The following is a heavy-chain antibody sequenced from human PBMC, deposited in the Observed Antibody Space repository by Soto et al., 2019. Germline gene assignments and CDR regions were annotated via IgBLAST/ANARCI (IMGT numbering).Heavy chain of an antibody. J-gene: IGHJ3*02. Sequence: ASVKVSCKASGDTFTSYGISWVRQAPGQGLEWMGWISAYNGNTNYAQKLQGRVTMTTDTSTSTAYMELSSLRSEDTAVYYCATSAGYYYDDSGYSDAYDIWGQGTMVTVSS. V-gene: IGHV1-18*01. CDR3: ATSAGYYYDDSGYSDAYDI. CDR2: ISAYNGNT. CDR1: GDTFTSYG. D-gene: IGHD3-22*01.